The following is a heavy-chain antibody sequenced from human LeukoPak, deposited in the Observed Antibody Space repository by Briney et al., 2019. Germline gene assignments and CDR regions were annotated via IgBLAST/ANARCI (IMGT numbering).Heavy chain of an antibody. CDR3: ARGMGGSGWPTH. CDR2: IYSGGST. Sequence: GGSLRLSCAASGISVSSNYMNWVRQAPGKGLEWISVIYSGGSTRYADSVKGRFTVSRDTSKNTVLLQVNSLRVEDTAVYYCARGMGGSGWPTHWGQGTLVTVSS. J-gene: IGHJ4*02. CDR1: GISVSSNY. D-gene: IGHD6-19*01. V-gene: IGHV3-53*01.